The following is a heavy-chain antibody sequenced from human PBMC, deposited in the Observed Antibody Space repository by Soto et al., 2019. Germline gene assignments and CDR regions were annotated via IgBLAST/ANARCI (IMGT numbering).Heavy chain of an antibody. D-gene: IGHD3-3*01. J-gene: IGHJ6*03. V-gene: IGHV4-39*01. CDR3: ARQDDFWSGAGHMEV. Sequence: QLQLQESGPGLVKPSETLSLTCTVFGGSISSSNYYWGWIRQPPGKGLEWIGFVYYNGFTYFSPSLKSRGPISIDTSKNQFPLKLSSVTAADTAGYYCARQDDFWSGAGHMEVRGTGTTVTVSS. CDR2: VYYNGFT. CDR1: GGSISSSNYY.